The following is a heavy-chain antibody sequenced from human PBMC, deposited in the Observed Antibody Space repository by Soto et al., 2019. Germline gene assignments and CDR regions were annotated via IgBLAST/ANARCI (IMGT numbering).Heavy chain of an antibody. CDR2: IYSGGTT. CDR1: GFTVSSNY. D-gene: IGHD1-26*01. Sequence: EVQLVESGGGLVQPGGSLRLSCAASGFTVSSNYMSWVRQAPGKGLEWVSVIYSGGTTYYADSVKGRFTISRDNSKNXXXXXXXXXXXXXXXXXXXXXXXXXSXXRGWFDPWGQGTLVTVSS. J-gene: IGHJ5*02. V-gene: IGHV3-66*01. CDR3: XXXXXXSXXRGWFDP.